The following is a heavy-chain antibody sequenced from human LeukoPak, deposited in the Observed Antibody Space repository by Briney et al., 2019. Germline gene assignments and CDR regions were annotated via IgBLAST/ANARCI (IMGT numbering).Heavy chain of an antibody. V-gene: IGHV3-21*01. D-gene: IGHD1-20*01. CDR2: ISSSSSYI. Sequence: PGGSLRLSCAASGFTFSSYSMNWVRQAPGKGLEWVSSISSSSSYIYYADSVKGRFTISRDNAKNSLYLQMNSLRAEDTAVYYCARGKGYNWNYVDYWGQGTLVNVSS. CDR1: GFTFSSYS. CDR3: ARGKGYNWNYVDY. J-gene: IGHJ4*02.